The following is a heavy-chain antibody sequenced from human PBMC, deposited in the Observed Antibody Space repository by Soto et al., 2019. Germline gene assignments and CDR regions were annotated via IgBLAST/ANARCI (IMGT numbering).Heavy chain of an antibody. J-gene: IGHJ6*02. CDR3: VMVDNYVTPTPQDV. Sequence: QVQLVQSGDEVKKPGASVKVSCKASGYIFVNYGIAWVRQAPGQGLEWMGWISPYTGNSHSATKVQGRLTMTTDTSTSTAYMVLGSLTSDDTAVYYCVMVDNYVTPTPQDVWGQGNTVTVSS. CDR1: GYIFVNYG. CDR2: ISPYTGNS. V-gene: IGHV1-18*01. D-gene: IGHD3-16*01.